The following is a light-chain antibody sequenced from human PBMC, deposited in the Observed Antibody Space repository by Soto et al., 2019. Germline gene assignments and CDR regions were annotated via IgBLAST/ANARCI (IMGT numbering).Light chain of an antibody. Sequence: QSVLTQPRSVSGSPGQSVTISCAGSSSDIGAYDYASWFQQHPGKAPKLMIYDVNKRPSGVPARFSASKSGNTASLTISGLQADDEADYYCCSFVGGFTFVFGTGTKVTVL. J-gene: IGLJ1*01. CDR2: DVN. CDR3: CSFVGGFTFV. V-gene: IGLV2-11*01. CDR1: SSDIGAYDY.